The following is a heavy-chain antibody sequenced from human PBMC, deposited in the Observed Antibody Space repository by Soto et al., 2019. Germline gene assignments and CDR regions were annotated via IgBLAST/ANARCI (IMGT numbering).Heavy chain of an antibody. CDR3: ARAGDCSSTSCPNSGYDL. J-gene: IGHJ4*02. CDR2: IIPIFGTA. V-gene: IGHV1-69*13. D-gene: IGHD2-2*01. Sequence: GASVKVSCKASGGTLSSYAISWVRQAPGQGLEWMGGIIPIFGTANYAQKFQGRVTITADESTSTAYMELSSLRSEDTAVYYCARAGDCSSTSCPNSGYDLWGQGTLVTVSS. CDR1: GGTLSSYA.